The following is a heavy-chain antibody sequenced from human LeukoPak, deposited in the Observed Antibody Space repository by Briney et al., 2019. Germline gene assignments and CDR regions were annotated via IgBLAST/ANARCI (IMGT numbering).Heavy chain of an antibody. J-gene: IGHJ4*02. CDR1: GDSVTCSY. V-gene: IGHV4-59*08. D-gene: IGHD2-2*02. Sequence: SETLSLTCSVSGDSVTCSYWNWIRQPAGKGLEWIGYVSSEGTTNYNPSLRSRLIMSVDTAKNDISLNLTSVTAADTAIYYCARPDCLIEVCYNHWSRGTLVTVSS. CDR2: VSSEGTT. CDR3: ARPDCLIEVCYNH.